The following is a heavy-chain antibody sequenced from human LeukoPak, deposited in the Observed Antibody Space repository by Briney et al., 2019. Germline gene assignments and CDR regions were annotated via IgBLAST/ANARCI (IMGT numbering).Heavy chain of an antibody. Sequence: SETLSLTCTVSGGSISSYYWSWIRQPAGKGLEWIGRIYTSGSTNYNPSLKSRVTMSVDTSKNQFSLKLSSVTAADTAVYHCARGGDCSSTSCRLFDYWGQGTLVTVSS. J-gene: IGHJ4*02. V-gene: IGHV4-4*07. CDR2: IYTSGST. D-gene: IGHD2-2*01. CDR3: ARGGDCSSTSCRLFDY. CDR1: GGSISSYY.